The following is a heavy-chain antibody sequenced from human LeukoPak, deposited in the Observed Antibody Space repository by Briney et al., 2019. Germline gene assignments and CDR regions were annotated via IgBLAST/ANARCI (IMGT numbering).Heavy chain of an antibody. Sequence: GASVKVSCKASGGTFSSYAINWVRQATGQGLEWMGWMNPNSGNTGYAQKFQGRVTMTRNTSISTAYMELSSLRSEDTAVYYCARGHYDFWSGYYNHWFDPWGQGTLVTVSS. V-gene: IGHV1-8*02. CDR1: GGTFSSYA. CDR3: ARGHYDFWSGYYNHWFDP. CDR2: MNPNSGNT. D-gene: IGHD3-3*01. J-gene: IGHJ5*02.